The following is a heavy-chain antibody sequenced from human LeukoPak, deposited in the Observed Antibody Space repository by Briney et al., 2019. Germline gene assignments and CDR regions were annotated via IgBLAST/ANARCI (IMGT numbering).Heavy chain of an antibody. V-gene: IGHV4-59*01. J-gene: IGHJ4*02. CDR3: AREVGYCSGGSCYSYFDY. CDR2: IYYSGST. CDR1: GGSISSYY. D-gene: IGHD2-15*01. Sequence: SETLSLTCTVSGGSISSYYWSWIRQPPGKGLEWIGYIYYSGSTNYNASLTNRVAISVDTSKNQFSLKLSSVTAADTAVYYCAREVGYCSGGSCYSYFDYWGQGTLVTVSS.